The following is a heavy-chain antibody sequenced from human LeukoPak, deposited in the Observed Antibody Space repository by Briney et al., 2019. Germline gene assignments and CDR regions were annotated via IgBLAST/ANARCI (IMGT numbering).Heavy chain of an antibody. CDR3: ARDRSIGSSLDY. D-gene: IGHD1-26*01. Sequence: GGSLRLPCAASGFTFSSYGMHWVRQAPGKGLEWVAVIWYDGSNKYYADSVKGRFTISRDNSKNTLYLQMNSLRAEDTAVYYCARDRSIGSSLDYWGQGTLVTVSS. CDR1: GFTFSSYG. V-gene: IGHV3-33*01. J-gene: IGHJ4*02. CDR2: IWYDGSNK.